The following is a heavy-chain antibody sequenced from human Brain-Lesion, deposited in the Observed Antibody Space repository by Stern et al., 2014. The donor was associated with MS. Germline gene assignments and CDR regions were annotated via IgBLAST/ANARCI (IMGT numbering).Heavy chain of an antibody. J-gene: IGHJ6*02. V-gene: IGHV1-2*02. CDR2: INPNTGGK. CDR1: GYIFTGYY. CDR3: ARDQRGITIFGVVTDYYYLGMDV. D-gene: IGHD3-3*01. Sequence: QVQLVQSGAEVKKPGASVKVSCKTSGYIFTGYYIHWVRQAPGQGLEWMAWINPNTGGKKYAQKFQGRVTMSRDTSISTAYVELSSLISDDTAVYYCARDQRGITIFGVVTDYYYLGMDVWGQGTTVTVSS.